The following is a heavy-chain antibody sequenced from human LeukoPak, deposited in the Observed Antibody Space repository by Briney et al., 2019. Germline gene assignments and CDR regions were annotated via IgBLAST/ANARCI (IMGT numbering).Heavy chain of an antibody. CDR2: ISYDGSNK. CDR1: GFTFSSYA. J-gene: IGHJ3*02. D-gene: IGHD3-3*01. V-gene: IGHV3-30-3*01. Sequence: GRSLRLSCAASGFTFSSYAMHWVRQAPGKGLEWVAVISYDGSNKYYADSVKGRFTISRDNSKNTLYLQMNSLRAEDTAVYYCARVAIYYDFWSGSPNAFDIWGQGTMVTVSS. CDR3: ARVAIYYDFWSGSPNAFDI.